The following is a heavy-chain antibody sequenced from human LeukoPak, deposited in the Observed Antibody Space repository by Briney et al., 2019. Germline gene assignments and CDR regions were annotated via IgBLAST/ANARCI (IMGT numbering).Heavy chain of an antibody. Sequence: GGSLRHSCAAFGFTFSSYAMGWVRQAPGKGLEWVSAISGSGGDTYYADSVKGRFTFSRDNSKNTLYLQMNSLRPEDTALYYCAKAVWFGEFDYYFFGLDVWGQGTTVTVSS. V-gene: IGHV3-23*01. D-gene: IGHD3-10*01. CDR1: GFTFSSYA. CDR2: ISGSGGDT. J-gene: IGHJ6*02. CDR3: AKAVWFGEFDYYFFGLDV.